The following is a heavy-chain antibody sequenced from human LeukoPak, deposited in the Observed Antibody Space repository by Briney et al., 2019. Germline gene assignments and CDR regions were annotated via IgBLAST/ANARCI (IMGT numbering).Heavy chain of an antibody. Sequence: PGGSLRLSCAASGFTFSSYAMHWVRQAPGKGLEYVSAISSNGGSTYYANSVKGRFTISRDNSKNSLYLQMNSLRTEDTALYYCAKDRRLSGSFYHDAFDIWGQGTMVTVSS. CDR1: GFTFSSYA. J-gene: IGHJ3*02. D-gene: IGHD1-26*01. CDR2: ISSNGGST. V-gene: IGHV3-64*01. CDR3: AKDRRLSGSFYHDAFDI.